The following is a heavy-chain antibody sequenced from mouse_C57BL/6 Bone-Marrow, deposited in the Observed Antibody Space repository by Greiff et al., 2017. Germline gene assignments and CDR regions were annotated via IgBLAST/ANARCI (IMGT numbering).Heavy chain of an antibody. Sequence: VKLQQSGRGLVKPGGSLKLSCAASGFTFSSYTISWVRQTPEKRLEWVATISGGGGNTYYPDRVKGRFTISRDNAKNTLYLQMSSLRSEDTALYYCAGPYYYGSSHWYFDVWGTGTTVTVSS. V-gene: IGHV5-9*01. J-gene: IGHJ1*03. D-gene: IGHD1-1*01. CDR1: GFTFSSYT. CDR3: AGPYYYGSSHWYFDV. CDR2: ISGGGGNT.